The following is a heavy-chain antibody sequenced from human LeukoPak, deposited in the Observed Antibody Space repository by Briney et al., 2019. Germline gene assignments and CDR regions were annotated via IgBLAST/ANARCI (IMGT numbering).Heavy chain of an antibody. J-gene: IGHJ4*02. Sequence: ASVTVSCTASGYTFTSYGISWVRQAPGQGLEWMGWISAYNGNTNYAQKLQGRVTMTTDTSTSTAYMELRSLRSDDTAVYYCVGEMATITGYYFDYWGQGTLVTVSS. CDR2: ISAYNGNT. V-gene: IGHV1-18*01. CDR1: GYTFTSYG. CDR3: VGEMATITGYYFDY. D-gene: IGHD5-24*01.